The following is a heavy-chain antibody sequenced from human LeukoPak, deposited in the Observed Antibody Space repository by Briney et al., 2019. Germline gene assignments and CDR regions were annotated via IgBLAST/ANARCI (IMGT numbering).Heavy chain of an antibody. J-gene: IGHJ4*02. V-gene: IGHV3-7*01. CDR1: GFTFSSYW. Sequence: PGGSLRLSCAASGFTFSSYWMSWVRQAPGKGLEWVANIKQDGSEKYYVDSVKGRVTISRDNAKNSLYLQMNSLRAEDTAVYYCARGGGDSSGYYYENFDYWGQGTLVTVSS. CDR3: ARGGGDSSGYYYENFDY. CDR2: IKQDGSEK. D-gene: IGHD3-22*01.